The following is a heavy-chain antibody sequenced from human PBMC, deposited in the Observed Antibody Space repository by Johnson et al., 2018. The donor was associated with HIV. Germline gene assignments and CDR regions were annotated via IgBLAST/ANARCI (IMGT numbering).Heavy chain of an antibody. CDR1: GFTFSSYA. V-gene: IGHV3-30*04. CDR3: ARDRSTPQPYYYDSSGYRGYSAFDI. J-gene: IGHJ3*02. Sequence: QVQLVESGGGLVKPGGSLRLSCAASGFTFSSYAMHWVRQAPGQGLEWVAVISYDGSNKYYADSVKGRFTISRDNSKNTLYLQMNSLRAEDTAVYYCARDRSTPQPYYYDSSGYRGYSAFDIWGQGTMVTVSS. D-gene: IGHD3-22*01. CDR2: ISYDGSNK.